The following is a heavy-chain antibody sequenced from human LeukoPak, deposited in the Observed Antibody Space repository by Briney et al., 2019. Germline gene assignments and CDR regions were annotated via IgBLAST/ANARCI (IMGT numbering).Heavy chain of an antibody. Sequence: GGSLRLSCTASGFTFSSHWMTWVRQSPGKGLEWVANIKEDGSVRYYVDSVKGRFTISRDNTKNALYLQMNSLRADDTAVYFCARDSTWLLDYWGQGTLTTVSS. CDR1: GFTFSSHW. V-gene: IGHV3-7*03. CDR2: IKEDGSVR. J-gene: IGHJ4*02. D-gene: IGHD6-19*01. CDR3: ARDSTWLLDY.